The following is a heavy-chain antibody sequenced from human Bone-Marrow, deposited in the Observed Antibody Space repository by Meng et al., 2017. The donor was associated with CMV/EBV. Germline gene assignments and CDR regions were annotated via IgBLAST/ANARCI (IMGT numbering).Heavy chain of an antibody. V-gene: IGHV3-74*01. Sequence: GESLKISCAASGFTFSSYWMHWVRQAPGKGLVWVSRINSDGSSTSYADSVKGRFTISRDNAKNTLYLQMNSLRAEDTAVYYCARVLAGPDYDFWSGYLNYFDYWGQGTLVTVYS. CDR3: ARVLAGPDYDFWSGYLNYFDY. CDR1: GFTFSSYW. D-gene: IGHD3-3*01. J-gene: IGHJ4*02. CDR2: INSDGSST.